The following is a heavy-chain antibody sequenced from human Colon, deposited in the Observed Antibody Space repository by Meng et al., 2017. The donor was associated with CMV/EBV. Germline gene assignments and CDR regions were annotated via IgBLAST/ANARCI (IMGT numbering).Heavy chain of an antibody. J-gene: IGHJ4*02. CDR3: ARDGVVVLGATRD. CDR2: ITSSGSTI. CDR1: GFTFRNYV. Sequence: GESLKISCAASGFTFRNYVMSWVRQAPGKGLEWVSDITSSGSTIYYADSVKGRFTVSRDNAKNSLYLQMNSLRAEDTAIYYCARDGVVVLGATRDWGQGTLVTVSS. V-gene: IGHV3-48*03. D-gene: IGHD2-15*01.